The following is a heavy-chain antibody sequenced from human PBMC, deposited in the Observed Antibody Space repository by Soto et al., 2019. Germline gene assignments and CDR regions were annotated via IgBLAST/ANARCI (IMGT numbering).Heavy chain of an antibody. V-gene: IGHV3-15*01. J-gene: IGHJ4*02. CDR3: ARQGPITPAGDLDY. Sequence: PGGSLRLSCAASGFTFSNAWMNWVRQAPGKGLEWIGRIKKRADGGTADHATPVKGRFTISRDDSKNTLYLQMNSLRAEDTAVYYCARQGPITPAGDLDYWGQGTLVTVSS. D-gene: IGHD2-21*02. CDR1: GFTFSNAW. CDR2: IKKRADGGTA.